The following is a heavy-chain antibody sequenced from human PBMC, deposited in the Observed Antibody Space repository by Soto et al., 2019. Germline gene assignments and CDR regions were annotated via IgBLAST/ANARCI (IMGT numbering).Heavy chain of an antibody. Sequence: QLQLQESGSGLVKPSQTLSLTCAVSGVSISSDGYSWSWIRQPPGKGMEWIGFIYQSGSTYYNPSRKSRGTMSADRSQNQFSLKLTSVTAADTAVYYCARAYYDFWTSYHYGMDVWGQGTTVTVSS. V-gene: IGHV4-30-2*01. CDR2: IYQSGST. D-gene: IGHD3-3*01. CDR3: ARAYYDFWTSYHYGMDV. J-gene: IGHJ6*02. CDR1: GVSISSDGYS.